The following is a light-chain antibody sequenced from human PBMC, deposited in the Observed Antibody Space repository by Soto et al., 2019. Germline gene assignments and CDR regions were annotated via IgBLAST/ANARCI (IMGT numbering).Light chain of an antibody. V-gene: IGKV3-15*01. CDR2: GAS. CDR1: QNVRGN. J-gene: IGKJ3*01. CDR3: QQYNNWPPFT. Sequence: EIVMTQSPDTLSVSPGERATLSCRASQNVRGNLAWYQQKPGQAPRLLIYGASTRATGIPARFSGGGSGTEFTLSLSSLQSEDFAVYYCQQYNNWPPFTFGPGTKVYIK.